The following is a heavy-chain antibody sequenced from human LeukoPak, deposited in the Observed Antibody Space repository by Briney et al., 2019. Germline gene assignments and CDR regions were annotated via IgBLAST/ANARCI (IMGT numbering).Heavy chain of an antibody. CDR1: GYSFTSYW. D-gene: IGHD6-19*01. J-gene: IGHJ5*02. CDR2: IDPSDSYT. Sequence: GESLQISCKGSGYSFTSYWISWVRQMPGKGLEWMGRIDPSDSYTNYSPSFQGRVTISADKSISTAYLQWSSLKASDTAMYYCARRSMYSSGWKNWFDPWGQGTLVTVSS. V-gene: IGHV5-10-1*01. CDR3: ARRSMYSSGWKNWFDP.